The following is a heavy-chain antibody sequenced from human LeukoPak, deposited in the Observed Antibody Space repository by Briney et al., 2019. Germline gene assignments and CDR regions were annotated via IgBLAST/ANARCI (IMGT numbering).Heavy chain of an antibody. CDR2: IKEDGSQT. J-gene: IGHJ4*02. CDR3: ARPSGNGCFLSDH. D-gene: IGHD6-19*01. Sequence: PGGSLRLSCAASGFTFSNYFMSWVRQAPGKGLQWVANIKEDGSQTFYVDSVRGRFTVSRDNAKNSLYLQMNSLRAEDTAVYYCARPSGNGCFLSDHWGQGTLVTVSS. V-gene: IGHV3-7*01. CDR1: GFTFSNYF.